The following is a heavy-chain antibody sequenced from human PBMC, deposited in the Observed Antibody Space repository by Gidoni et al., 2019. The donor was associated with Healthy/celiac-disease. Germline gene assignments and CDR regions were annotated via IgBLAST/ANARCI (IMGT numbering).Heavy chain of an antibody. J-gene: IGHJ6*03. CDR2: IDYSGST. D-gene: IGHD3-22*01. V-gene: IGHV4-31*03. Sequence: QLQLQESRPALSMPSQTLSLTSSISGSSISSGVYYWRWIRQHPAKGLELGGYIDYSGSTYYNPSIKGRVTISVDTSKNQFSLKLSSGTAADTAVYYCASGGDYYDSSSYYMDVWGRGATGTVSS. CDR1: GSSISSGVYY. CDR3: ASGGDYYDSSSYYMDV.